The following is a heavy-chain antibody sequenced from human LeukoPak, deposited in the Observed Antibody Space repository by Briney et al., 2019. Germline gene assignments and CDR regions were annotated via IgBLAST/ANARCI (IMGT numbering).Heavy chain of an antibody. CDR1: GFTFISYW. D-gene: IGHD6-19*01. CDR3: AREVYSSGWSSFDY. J-gene: IGHJ4*02. V-gene: IGHV3-74*01. Sequence: GGSLRLSCAASGFTFISYWMHWVRQDPGKGLVWVSRINSGGSSTSYADPVKGRFTISRDNAKNTLYLQMNSLRAEDTAVYYCAREVYSSGWSSFDYWGQGTLVTVSS. CDR2: INSGGSST.